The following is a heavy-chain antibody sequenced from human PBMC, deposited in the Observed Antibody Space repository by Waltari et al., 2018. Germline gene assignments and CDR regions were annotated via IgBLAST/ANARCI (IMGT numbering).Heavy chain of an antibody. J-gene: IGHJ1*01. CDR1: SGSIRNNY. V-gene: IGHV4-4*07. Sequence: QVQLQESGPGLVKPSETLSLTCTVSSGSIRNNYWSWIRQSAGKGLEWIGRIHSTGGATYSPSLKRRVTLSVDTSKNQFSLELDSVTAADTAMYYCARDEGQWLEYFQYWGQGTLVTVSS. CDR2: IHSTGGA. D-gene: IGHD6-19*01. CDR3: ARDEGQWLEYFQY.